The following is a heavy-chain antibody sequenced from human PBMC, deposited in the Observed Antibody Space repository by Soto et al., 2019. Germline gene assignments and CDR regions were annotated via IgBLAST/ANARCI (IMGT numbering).Heavy chain of an antibody. CDR3: AQDRGWGVVSPSHDS. J-gene: IGHJ4*02. V-gene: IGHV3-23*01. D-gene: IGHD2-21*01. CDR2: IRACGEQT. CDR1: GFTFKNFV. Sequence: EVQLLESGGGLVQPGGSLRVSCATSGFTFKNFVMSWVRQAPGKGLEWVAAIRACGEQTFYADSVKGRFTISRDNSKNMLFLLMNSLRDDDTALYFCAQDRGWGVVSPSHDSWGQGTLVTVSS.